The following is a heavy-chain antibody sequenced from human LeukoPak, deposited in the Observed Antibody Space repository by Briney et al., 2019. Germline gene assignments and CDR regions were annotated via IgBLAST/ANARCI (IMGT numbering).Heavy chain of an antibody. V-gene: IGHV5-51*01. CDR1: GYSFSNYW. CDR2: IRPGDSET. J-gene: IGHJ6*03. Sequence: GESLKISCKGSGYSFSNYWIAWVRQMPGKGLEWMGMIRPGDSETTYSPSFQGQVTISADKSISTAYLQWDNVRASDTAMYYCARRPDYYYYLDVWGKGTTVTVSS. CDR3: ARRPDYYYYLDV.